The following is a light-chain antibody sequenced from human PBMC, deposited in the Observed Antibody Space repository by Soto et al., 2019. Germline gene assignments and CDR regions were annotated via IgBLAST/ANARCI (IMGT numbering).Light chain of an antibody. CDR1: SSDVGGYNY. CDR2: EVT. CDR3: SSYRSTSALGV. V-gene: IGLV2-14*01. J-gene: IGLJ1*01. Sequence: QSALTQPASVSGSPGQSITISCTGTSSDVGGYNYVSWYQQHPGKAPKLVISEVTNRPSGVSNRFSGSKSGNTASLTISGLQAEDEADYYCSSYRSTSALGVFGTGTKLTVL.